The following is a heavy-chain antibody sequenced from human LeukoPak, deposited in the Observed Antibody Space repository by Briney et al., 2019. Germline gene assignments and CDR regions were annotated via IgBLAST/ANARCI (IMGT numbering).Heavy chain of an antibody. CDR1: GFSFTNYS. J-gene: IGHJ4*02. Sequence: GGSLRLSCAASGFSFTNYSLNWVRQAPGKGLEWISYITSNSSITYYADSVRGRFTISRDNAKNSLYLQMNRLRVEDTAVYYCARQYSSIHKAYWGQGTPVTVSS. D-gene: IGHD6-13*01. CDR2: ITSNSSIT. CDR3: ARQYSSIHKAY. V-gene: IGHV3-48*04.